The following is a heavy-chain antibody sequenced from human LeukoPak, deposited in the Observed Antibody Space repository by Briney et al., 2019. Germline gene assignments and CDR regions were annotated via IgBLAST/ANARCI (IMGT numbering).Heavy chain of an antibody. CDR3: ARDRGTQDYFDY. D-gene: IGHD3-16*01. V-gene: IGHV3-53*01. CDR1: GFAVSSHY. J-gene: IGHJ4*02. Sequence: PGGSLRLSCAAPGFAVSSHYMSWVRQAPGKGLEWVSVIYGGGSTYYADFVKGRFTISRDNSKNTLYLQMNSLRAEDTAVYYCARDRGTQDYFDYWGQGTLVTVSS. CDR2: IYGGGST.